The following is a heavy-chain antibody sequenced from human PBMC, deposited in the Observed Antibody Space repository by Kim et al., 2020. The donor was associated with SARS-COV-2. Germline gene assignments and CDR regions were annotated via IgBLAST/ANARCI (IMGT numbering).Heavy chain of an antibody. CDR2: IYYSGST. J-gene: IGHJ6*02. CDR1: GGSISSGGYY. CDR3: ARGNYYYYGMDV. Sequence: SETLSLTCTVSGGSISSGGYYWSWIRQHPGKGLEWIGYIYYSGSTYYNPSLKSRVTISVDTSKNQFSLKLSSVTAADTAVYYCARGNYYYYGMDVWGQGTTVTVSS. V-gene: IGHV4-31*03.